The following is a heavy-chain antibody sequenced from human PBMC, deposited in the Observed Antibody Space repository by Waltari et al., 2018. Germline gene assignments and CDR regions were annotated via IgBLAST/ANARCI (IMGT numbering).Heavy chain of an antibody. V-gene: IGHV3-30*18. D-gene: IGHD3-22*01. Sequence: QVQLLQSGGGVVQPGRSLSLSCAASGFPSSRCARHGVRQAPGKGLEWLAVISYDGSNKYYADSVKGRFTISRDNSKNTLYLQMNSLRAEDTAVYYCAKDEGDVSSGYHFDYWGQGTLVTVSS. CDR3: AKDEGDVSSGYHFDY. J-gene: IGHJ4*02. CDR2: ISYDGSNK. CDR1: GFPSSRCA.